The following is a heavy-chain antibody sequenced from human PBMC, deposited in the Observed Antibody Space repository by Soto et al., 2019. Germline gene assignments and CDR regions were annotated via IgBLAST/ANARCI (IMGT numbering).Heavy chain of an antibody. V-gene: IGHV3-23*01. J-gene: IGHJ4*02. CDR3: ARAVTGWYVVGPFDY. D-gene: IGHD6-19*01. CDR2: ISGSGGTT. Sequence: PGGSLRLSCAASGFTFSSYAMSWVRQAPGKGLEWVSAISGSGGTTYYADSVKGRFTISRDNSKNTPYLQMNSLRVEDTAVYYCARAVTGWYVVGPFDYWGQGTLVTVSS. CDR1: GFTFSSYA.